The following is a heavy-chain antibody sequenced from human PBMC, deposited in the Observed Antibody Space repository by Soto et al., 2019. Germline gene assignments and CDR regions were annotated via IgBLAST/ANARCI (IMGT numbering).Heavy chain of an antibody. J-gene: IGHJ5*02. V-gene: IGHV2-26*01. CDR1: GFSLSDARVG. D-gene: IGHD5-12*01. CDR3: ARIYTSGFYNMLDP. CDR2: IFSNGEK. Sequence: QVTLKESGPVLVKPTETLTLTCTFSGFSLSDARVGVTWISQPQGKAPHWLANIFSNGEKAYKTSLKNRLTISKNTTKNKVGLTMNNMDPVDTGTYYCARIYTSGFYNMLDPWVHGTLVTVSS.